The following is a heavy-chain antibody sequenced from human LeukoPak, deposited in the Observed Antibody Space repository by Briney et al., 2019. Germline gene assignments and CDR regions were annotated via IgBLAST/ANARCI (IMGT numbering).Heavy chain of an antibody. J-gene: IGHJ4*02. V-gene: IGHV4-59*01. CDR3: ARVQGYRDGYNHPFDY. D-gene: IGHD5-24*01. CDR1: GGSISSYY. CDR2: IYYSGST. Sequence: PSETLSLTCTVSGGSISSYYWSWIRQPPGKGLEWIGYIYYSGSTNYNPSLKSRVTISVDTSKNQFSLKLSSVTAADTAVYYCARVQGYRDGYNHPFDYWGQGTLVTVSS.